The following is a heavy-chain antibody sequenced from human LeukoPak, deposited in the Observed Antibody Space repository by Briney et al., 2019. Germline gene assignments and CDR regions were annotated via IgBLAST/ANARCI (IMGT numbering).Heavy chain of an antibody. CDR1: GFTFSSYG. D-gene: IGHD3-10*01. Sequence: PGGSLRLSCAASGFTFSSYGMSWVRQAPGKGLEWVSAISGSGGSTYYADSVKGRFTISRDNSKNTLYLQMNSLRAEDTAVYYCAKDLEVRGVYFDYWGQGTLVTVSS. J-gene: IGHJ4*02. CDR3: AKDLEVRGVYFDY. CDR2: ISGSGGST. V-gene: IGHV3-23*01.